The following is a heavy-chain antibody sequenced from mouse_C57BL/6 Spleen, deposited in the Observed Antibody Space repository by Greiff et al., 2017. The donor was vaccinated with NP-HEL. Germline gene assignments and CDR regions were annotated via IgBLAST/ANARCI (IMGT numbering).Heavy chain of an antibody. Sequence: QVQLKESGPGILQSSQTLSLTCSFSGFSLSTSGMGVSWIRQPSGKGLEWLAHIYWDDDKRYNPSLKSRLTISKDTSRNQVFLKITSVDTADTATYYCARLYYGSSYRYFDVWGTGTTVTVSS. CDR2: IYWDDDK. CDR1: GFSLSTSGMG. CDR3: ARLYYGSSYRYFDV. V-gene: IGHV8-12*01. J-gene: IGHJ1*03. D-gene: IGHD1-1*01.